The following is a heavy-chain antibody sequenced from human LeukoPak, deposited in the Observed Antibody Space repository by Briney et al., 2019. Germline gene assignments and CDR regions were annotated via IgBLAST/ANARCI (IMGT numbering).Heavy chain of an antibody. CDR3: AGAAAAYFDY. V-gene: IGHV4-59*07. J-gene: IGHJ4*02. CDR2: IYYSGST. D-gene: IGHD6-13*01. Sequence: SDTLSLTCTLSGGSISSYYWSWIRQPPGKGLEWIEYIYYSGSTTYNPSLKSRVTISVVTSKNQCSLKLSAVTAADTAVYYCAGAAAAYFDYWGQGTLVTVSS. CDR1: GGSISSYY.